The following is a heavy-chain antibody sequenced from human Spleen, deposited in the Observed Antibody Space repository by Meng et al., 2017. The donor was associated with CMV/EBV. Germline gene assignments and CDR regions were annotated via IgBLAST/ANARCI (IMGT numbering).Heavy chain of an antibody. CDR2: MNPNSGNT. CDR1: RYNFTSYD. J-gene: IGHJ4*02. V-gene: IGHV1-8*03. Sequence: KVYCKASRYNFTSYDIHWVRQATGQGLEWMGWMNPNSGNTGYAQKFQGRVTITRNTSISTAYMELSSLRSEDTAVYYCARGRERIDYWGQGTLVTVSS. D-gene: IGHD1-26*01. CDR3: ARGRERIDY.